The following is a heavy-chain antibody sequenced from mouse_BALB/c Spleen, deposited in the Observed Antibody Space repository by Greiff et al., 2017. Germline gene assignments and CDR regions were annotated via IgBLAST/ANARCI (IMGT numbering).Heavy chain of an antibody. CDR2: ISSGSSTI. J-gene: IGHJ2*01. CDR3: ATPYGY. CDR1: GFTFSSFG. D-gene: IGHD1-1*01. V-gene: IGHV5-17*02. Sequence: DVKLVESGGGLVQPGGSRKLSCAASGFTFSSFGMHWVRQAPEKGLEWVAYISSGSSTIYYADTVKGRFTISRDNPKNTLFLQMTSLRSEDTAMYYCATPYGYWGQGTTLTVSS.